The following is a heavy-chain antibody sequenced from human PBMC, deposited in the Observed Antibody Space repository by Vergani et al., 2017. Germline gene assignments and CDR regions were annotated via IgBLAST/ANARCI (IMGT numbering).Heavy chain of an antibody. J-gene: IGHJ5*02. CDR1: GGTFSSYA. CDR3: ATMGGGSYYDNWFDP. CDR2: IIPILGTA. V-gene: IGHV1-69*04. D-gene: IGHD1-26*01. Sequence: QVQLVQSGAEVKKPGSSVKVSCKASGGTFSSYAISWVRQAPGQGLEWMGRIIPILGTANYAEKFQGRVTITADTSTDTAYMELSSLRSEDTAVYYCATMGGGSYYDNWFDPWGQGTLVTVSS.